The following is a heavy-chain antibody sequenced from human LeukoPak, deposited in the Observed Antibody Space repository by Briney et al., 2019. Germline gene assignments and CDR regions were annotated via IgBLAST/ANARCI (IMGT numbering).Heavy chain of an antibody. CDR2: IRYDGSNK. Sequence: PGGSLRLSCAASGFTFSSYGMHWVRQAPGKGLEWVAFIRYDGSNKYYADSVKGRFTISRDNSKNTLYLQMNSLRAEDTAVYYCAKNLMGGVKPAAADAFDIWGQGTMVTVSS. V-gene: IGHV3-30*02. J-gene: IGHJ3*02. CDR3: AKNLMGGVKPAAADAFDI. CDR1: GFTFSSYG. D-gene: IGHD2-2*01.